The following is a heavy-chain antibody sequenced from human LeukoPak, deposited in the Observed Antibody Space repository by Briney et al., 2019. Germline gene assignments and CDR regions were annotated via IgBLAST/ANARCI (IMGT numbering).Heavy chain of an antibody. J-gene: IGHJ4*02. CDR1: GFSFSRSW. CDR3: AKERGNYFDY. CDR2: INQDGSEK. V-gene: IGHV3-7*05. D-gene: IGHD3-10*01. Sequence: GGSLRPSCAASGFSFSRSWMTWVRQAPGKGLEWVANINQDGSEKYYVDSVKGRFTISRDNAKNSLDLQMSGLRAEDTAVYYCAKERGNYFDYWGQGTLVTVSS.